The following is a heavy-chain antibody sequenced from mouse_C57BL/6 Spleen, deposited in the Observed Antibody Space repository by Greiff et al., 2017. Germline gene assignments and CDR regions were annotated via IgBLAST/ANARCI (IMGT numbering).Heavy chain of an antibody. Sequence: QVQLQQPGAELVKPGASVKLSCKASGYTFTSYWMQWVKQRPGQGLEWIGEIDPSDSYTNYHQKFKGKATLTVDTSSSTAYMQLSSLTSEDSAVYYCARRWDYYGSSPYYAMDYWGQGTSVTVSS. CDR2: IDPSDSYT. D-gene: IGHD1-1*01. V-gene: IGHV1-50*01. J-gene: IGHJ4*01. CDR3: ARRWDYYGSSPYYAMDY. CDR1: GYTFTSYW.